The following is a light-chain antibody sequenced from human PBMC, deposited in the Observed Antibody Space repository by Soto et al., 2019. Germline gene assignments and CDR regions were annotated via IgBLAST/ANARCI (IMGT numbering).Light chain of an antibody. J-gene: IGLJ1*01. Sequence: QAVLTQPPSLSAAPGQTVTISCSGSSSNIANNYVSWYQQLPGTAPKLLIYENDKRPSGIPDRFSGSKSGTSATLGITGLQTGDEADYYCGTLDSSLSAYVFGTRTKLTVL. CDR2: END. CDR1: SSNIANNY. V-gene: IGLV1-51*02. CDR3: GTLDSSLSAYV.